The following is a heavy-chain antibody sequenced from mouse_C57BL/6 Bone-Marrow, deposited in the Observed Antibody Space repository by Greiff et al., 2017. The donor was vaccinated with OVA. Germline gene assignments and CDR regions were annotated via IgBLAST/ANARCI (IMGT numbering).Heavy chain of an antibody. J-gene: IGHJ1*03. CDR1: GYAFTNYL. CDR2: INPGSGGT. Sequence: QVQLQQSGAELVRPGTSVKVSCKASGYAFTNYLIEWVKQRPGQGLEWIGVINPGSGGTNYNEQFKGKATLTADKSSSTAYMQLSSLTSEDSAVYFCARDGSSYVDWYFDVWGTGTTVTVSS. V-gene: IGHV1-54*01. CDR3: ARDGSSYVDWYFDV. D-gene: IGHD1-1*01.